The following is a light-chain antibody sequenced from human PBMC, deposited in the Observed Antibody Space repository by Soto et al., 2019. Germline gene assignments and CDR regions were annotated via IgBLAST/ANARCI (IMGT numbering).Light chain of an antibody. CDR2: EVT. Sequence: SALTDAGGVCGSAGQSIAISCTGSSSDVGIYNYVSWYQQHPGKVPKLIIYEVTSRPSGVSIRFSGSKSGNTASLTISGLQPEDEADYYCSSYTTSSTRVFGTGTKVTVL. CDR3: SSYTTSSTRV. V-gene: IGLV2-14*01. CDR1: SSDVGIYNY. J-gene: IGLJ1*01.